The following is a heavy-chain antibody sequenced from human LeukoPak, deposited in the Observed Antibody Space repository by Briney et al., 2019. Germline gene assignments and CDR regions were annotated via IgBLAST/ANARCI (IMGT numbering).Heavy chain of an antibody. CDR1: GFTFSSYA. V-gene: IGHV3-30-3*01. Sequence: GGSLRLSCAASGFTFSSYAMHWVRQAPGKGLEWVAVISYDGSNKYYADSVKGRFTISRDNSKNTLYLQMNSLRAEDTAVYYCARDAGFGELLSYYFDYWGQGTLVTVSS. CDR2: ISYDGSNK. J-gene: IGHJ4*02. CDR3: ARDAGFGELLSYYFDY. D-gene: IGHD3-10*01.